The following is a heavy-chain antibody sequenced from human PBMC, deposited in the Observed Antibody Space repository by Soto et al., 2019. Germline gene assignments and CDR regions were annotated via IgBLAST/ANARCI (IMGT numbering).Heavy chain of an antibody. CDR2: IYHSGST. CDR1: GGSISSSNW. CDR3: ARVVGGYYYGMDV. Sequence: QVQLQESGPGLVKPSGTLSLTCAVSGGSISSSNWWSWVRQPPGKGLEWIGEIYHSGSTNYNPSLKSRVTMLVDKSKTQLALKLSSVTAADTAVYYCARVVGGYYYGMDVWGQGTTVTVSS. D-gene: IGHD2-2*01. J-gene: IGHJ6*02. V-gene: IGHV4-4*02.